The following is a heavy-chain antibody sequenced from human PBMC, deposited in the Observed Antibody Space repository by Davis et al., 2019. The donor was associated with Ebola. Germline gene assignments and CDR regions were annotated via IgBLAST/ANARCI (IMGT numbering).Heavy chain of an antibody. CDR3: ARVVVLDYYYGMDV. Sequence: ASVTVSCKASGYTFTNYYMNWVRQAPGQGLEWMGIINPSGGGTSYAQKFQGRVTMTRDTSTSTVYMELSSLRSDDTAVYYCARVVVLDYYYGMDVWGKGTTVTVSS. CDR2: INPSGGGT. D-gene: IGHD2-15*01. CDR1: GYTFTNYY. V-gene: IGHV1-46*01. J-gene: IGHJ6*04.